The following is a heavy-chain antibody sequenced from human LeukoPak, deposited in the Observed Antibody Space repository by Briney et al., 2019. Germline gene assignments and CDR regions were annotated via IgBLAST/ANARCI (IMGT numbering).Heavy chain of an antibody. CDR2: ISGSGGST. J-gene: IGHJ4*02. CDR3: AKDGEIVGATKTRNRYFDY. V-gene: IGHV3-23*01. Sequence: GGSLRLSCAASGFTFSSYAMSWVRQAPGKGLEWVSAISGSGGSTYYADSVKGRFTISRDNSKNTLYLQMNSLRAEDTAVYYCAKDGEIVGATKTRNRYFDYWGQGTLVTVSS. CDR1: GFTFSSYA. D-gene: IGHD1-26*01.